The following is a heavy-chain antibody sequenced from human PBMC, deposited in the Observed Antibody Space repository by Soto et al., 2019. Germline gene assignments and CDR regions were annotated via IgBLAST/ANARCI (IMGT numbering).Heavy chain of an antibody. Sequence: ASVKVSCKASGYTFTSYGISWVRQAPGQGLEWMGWISAYNGNTNYAQKLQGRVTMTTDTSTSTAYMELRSLRSDDTAVYYCARDRDIAVAGDFDYWGQGTLVTVSS. J-gene: IGHJ4*02. V-gene: IGHV1-18*01. CDR2: ISAYNGNT. D-gene: IGHD6-19*01. CDR3: ARDRDIAVAGDFDY. CDR1: GYTFTSYG.